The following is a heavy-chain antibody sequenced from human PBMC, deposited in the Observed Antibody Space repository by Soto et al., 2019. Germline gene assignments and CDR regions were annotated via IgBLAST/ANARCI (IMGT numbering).Heavy chain of an antibody. Sequence: QVKLVESGGAVVQSGRSLRLSCTASRFRFSAYGMHWVRQAPGKGLEWVALISDDGKTQFFTDSVEGRFTISRDNSRNTLYLPMNGLRPEDTAVCYCVKGGYKTGWPPFDHWGHGTRVTVSS. CDR3: VKGGYKTGWPPFDH. J-gene: IGHJ4*01. CDR1: RFRFSAYG. D-gene: IGHD6-19*01. CDR2: ISDDGKTQ. V-gene: IGHV3-30*18.